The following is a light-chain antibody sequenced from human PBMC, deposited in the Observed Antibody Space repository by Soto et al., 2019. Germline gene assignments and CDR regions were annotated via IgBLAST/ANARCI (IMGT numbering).Light chain of an antibody. CDR2: GAS. J-gene: IGKJ5*01. Sequence: EIVLTQSPDILSLFQGDRATLSCRASQSVTSDFLVWYQQKPGQAPRLLIYGASSRATGIPDRFSGSGSGTDFTLTISRLEPEDFAVYYCQQCGSSPITFGQGTRLEIK. CDR3: QQCGSSPIT. V-gene: IGKV3-20*01. CDR1: QSVTSDF.